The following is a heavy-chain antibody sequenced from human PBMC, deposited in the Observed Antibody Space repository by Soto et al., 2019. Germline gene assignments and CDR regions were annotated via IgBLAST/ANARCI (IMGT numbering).Heavy chain of an antibody. V-gene: IGHV4-34*01. CDR2: INHSVST. D-gene: IGHD4-17*01. CDR1: GGSFSGYY. CDR3: ATSGNYYGDYGDFDI. Sequence: QGQLQQWGAGLFKPSETLSLTCAVSGGSFSGYYLSWIRQPPGKGLQWIGEINHSVSTNYNPSLKSRVTISVDTSKNQFSLKLSSVNAADTAVYYCATSGNYYGDYGDFDIWGQGTMVTVSS. J-gene: IGHJ3*02.